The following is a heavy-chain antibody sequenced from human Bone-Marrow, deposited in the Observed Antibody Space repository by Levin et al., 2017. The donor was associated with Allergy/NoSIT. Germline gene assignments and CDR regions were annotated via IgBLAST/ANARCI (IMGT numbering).Heavy chain of an antibody. CDR3: TTDEGIAAAGELNFDY. CDR2: IKSKTDGGTT. J-gene: IGHJ4*02. V-gene: IGHV3-15*01. D-gene: IGHD6-13*01. Sequence: GESLKISCAASGFTFSNAWMSWVRQAPGKGLEWVGRIKSKTDGGTTDYAAPVKGRFTISRDDSKNTLYLQMNSLKTEDTAVYYCTTDEGIAAAGELNFDYWGQGTLVTVSS. CDR1: GFTFSNAW.